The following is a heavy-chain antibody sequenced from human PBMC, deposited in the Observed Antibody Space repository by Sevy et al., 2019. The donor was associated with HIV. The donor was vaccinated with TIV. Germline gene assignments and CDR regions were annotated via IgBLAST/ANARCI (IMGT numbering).Heavy chain of an antibody. Sequence: GGSLRLSCAVSGFTFSNFGMNWVRQAPGKGLQWVSYISIRGRTIYYVDSVKGRFTISRDNAKNSLDLQMNSLRDEDTGVYYCARIFDDFDAYDYWGQGALVTVSS. D-gene: IGHD4-17*01. V-gene: IGHV3-48*02. J-gene: IGHJ4*02. CDR2: ISIRGRTI. CDR3: ARIFDDFDAYDY. CDR1: GFTFSNFG.